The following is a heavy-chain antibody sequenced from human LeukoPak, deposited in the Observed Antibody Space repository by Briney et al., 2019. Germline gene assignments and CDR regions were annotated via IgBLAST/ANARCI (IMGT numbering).Heavy chain of an antibody. CDR3: ARDRLGGYSYVY. J-gene: IGHJ4*02. CDR2: INHSGTT. CDR1: GGSFSAYY. D-gene: IGHD5-12*01. Sequence: SETLSLTCAVYGGSFSAYYWSWIRQSPGKGLEWIGEINHSGTTVYNPSLKSRVTISKDTSKNQFSLKLSSVTAADTAVYYCARDRLGGYSYVYWGQGSLVTVSS. V-gene: IGHV4-34*01.